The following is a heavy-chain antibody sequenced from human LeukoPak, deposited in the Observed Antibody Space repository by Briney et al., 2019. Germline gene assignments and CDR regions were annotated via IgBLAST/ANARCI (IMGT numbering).Heavy chain of an antibody. CDR3: ARETGSYLGS. CDR2: ISDIGGHT. Sequence: SGGSLRLSCAASGFTFSSYAMSWVRQAPGKGLEWVSAISDIGGHTYYADSVRGRFTISRDNSKNTLYLQMNSLRAEDTAVYYCARETGSYLGSWGQGTPVTVSS. D-gene: IGHD1-26*01. J-gene: IGHJ5*02. CDR1: GFTFSSYA. V-gene: IGHV3-23*01.